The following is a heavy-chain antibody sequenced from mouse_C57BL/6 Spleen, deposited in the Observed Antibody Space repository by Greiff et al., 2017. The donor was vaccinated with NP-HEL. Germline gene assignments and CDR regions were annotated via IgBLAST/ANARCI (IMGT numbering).Heavy chain of an antibody. Sequence: XQRQKPGAERVKPGAPVKLSCKASGYTFTSYWMHWVKQRPGRGLEGIGRIDTNSGGTKYNEKFKSKATLTVDKPSSTAYMQLSSLTSEDSAVYYCARDSWFAYWGQGTLVTVSA. CDR2: IDTNSGGT. CDR3: ARDSWFAY. J-gene: IGHJ3*01. V-gene: IGHV1-72*01. CDR1: GYTFTSYW.